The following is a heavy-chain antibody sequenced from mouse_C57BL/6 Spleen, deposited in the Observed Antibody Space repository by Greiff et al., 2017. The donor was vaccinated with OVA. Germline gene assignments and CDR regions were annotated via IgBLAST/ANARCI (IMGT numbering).Heavy chain of an antibody. CDR3: ARNSPTGRGYFDY. V-gene: IGHV2-2*01. CDR2: IWSGGST. J-gene: IGHJ2*01. D-gene: IGHD4-1*02. Sequence: VQLQQSGPGLVQPSQSLSITCTVSGFSLTSYGVHWVRQSPGKGLEWLGVIWSGGSTDYNAAFISRLSISKDNSKSQVFFKMNSLQADDTAIYYCARNSPTGRGYFDYWGQGTTLTVSS. CDR1: GFSLTSYG.